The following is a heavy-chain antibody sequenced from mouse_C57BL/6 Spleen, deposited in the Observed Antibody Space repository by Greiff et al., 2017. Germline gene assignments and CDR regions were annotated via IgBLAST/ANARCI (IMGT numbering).Heavy chain of an antibody. CDR1: GYAFSSSW. CDR3: ARESGTFFAY. J-gene: IGHJ3*01. D-gene: IGHD3-1*01. V-gene: IGHV1-82*01. CDR2: IYPGDGDT. Sequence: VKLQEPGPELVKPGASVKISCKASGYAFSSSWLNWVKQRPGKGLEWIGRIYPGDGDTNYNGKFKGKATLTADKSSSTAYMQLSSLTSEDSAVYFCARESGTFFAYWGQGTLVTVSA.